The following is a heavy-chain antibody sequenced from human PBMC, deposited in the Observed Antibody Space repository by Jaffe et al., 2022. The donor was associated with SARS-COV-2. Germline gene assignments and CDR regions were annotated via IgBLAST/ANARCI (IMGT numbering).Heavy chain of an antibody. Sequence: QVHLVQSGAEVKKPGASVRVSCKASGYAFTAYYMHWVRRAPGQGLEWVGWINPNNGGTSYARRFQGRATMTRDSSISTAYLDLSGLTYDDTAIYYCARVQGLTATAGTALYSHGLDVWGQGTAVTVSS. CDR1: GYAFTAYY. CDR2: INPNNGGT. V-gene: IGHV1-2*02. D-gene: IGHD6-13*01. CDR3: ARVQGLTATAGTALYSHGLDV. J-gene: IGHJ6*02.